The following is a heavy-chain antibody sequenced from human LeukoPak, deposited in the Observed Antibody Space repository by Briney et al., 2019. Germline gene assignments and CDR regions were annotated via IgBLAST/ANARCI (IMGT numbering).Heavy chain of an antibody. Sequence: PGGSLRLSCAASGFTFSSYEMNWVRQAPGKGLEWVSYISSSGSPIYYADSVKGRFTISRDNAKHSLYLQMNSLRAEDTAIYHWVLRGAGAAADFWGQGTLVTVSS. CDR3: VLRGAGAAADF. CDR2: ISSSGSPI. J-gene: IGHJ4*02. D-gene: IGHD6-19*01. CDR1: GFTFSSYE. V-gene: IGHV3-48*03.